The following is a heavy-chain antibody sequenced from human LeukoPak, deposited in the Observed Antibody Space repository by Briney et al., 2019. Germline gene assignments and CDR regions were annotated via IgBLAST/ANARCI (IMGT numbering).Heavy chain of an antibody. CDR1: GGFFSGYY. CDR2: INHSGST. CDR3: ARSRLQLRHFDY. Sequence: SETLSLTCAVYGGFFSGYYWSWIRQPPGKGLEWIGEINHSGSTNYNPSLKSRVTISVDTSKNQFSLKLSSVTAADTAVYYCARSRLQLRHFDYWGQGTLVTVSS. D-gene: IGHD5-24*01. J-gene: IGHJ4*02. V-gene: IGHV4-34*01.